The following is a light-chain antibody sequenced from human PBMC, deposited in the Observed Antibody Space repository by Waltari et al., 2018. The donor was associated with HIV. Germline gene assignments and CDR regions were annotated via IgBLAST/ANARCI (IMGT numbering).Light chain of an antibody. J-gene: IGLJ3*02. Sequence: SYVLTQPPSVSVASAQTARITWWANNIRPKSVHWYQQKPGQAPVLVVFDDVVRPSGIPERFSGSNSGNMATLTISGVEAGDEADYYCQVWDSGSEPPVLFGGGTKLTVL. V-gene: IGLV3-21*02. CDR1: NIRPKS. CDR3: QVWDSGSEPPVL. CDR2: DDV.